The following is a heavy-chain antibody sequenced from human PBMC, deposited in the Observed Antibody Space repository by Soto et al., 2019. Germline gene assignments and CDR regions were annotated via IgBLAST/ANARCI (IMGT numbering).Heavy chain of an antibody. V-gene: IGHV4-30-4*01. CDR1: GGSISSGDYY. J-gene: IGHJ5*02. CDR3: AREGVTGTTLWFDP. Sequence: SETLSLTCTVSGGSISSGDYYWSWIRQPPGKGLEWIGYIYYSGSTYYNPSLKSRVTISVDTSKNQFSLKLSSVTAADTAVYYCAREGVTGTTLWFDPWGQGTLVTVSS. CDR2: IYYSGST. D-gene: IGHD1-7*01.